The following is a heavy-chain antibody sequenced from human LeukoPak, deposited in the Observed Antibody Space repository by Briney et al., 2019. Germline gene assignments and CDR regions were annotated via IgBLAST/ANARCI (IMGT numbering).Heavy chain of an antibody. CDR2: IRYDGSNK. V-gene: IGHV3-30*02. D-gene: IGHD5-24*01. J-gene: IGHJ4*02. Sequence: GGSLRLSCAASGFTFSSYGMHWVRQAPGKGLEWVAFIRYDGSNKYYADSVKGRFTISRDNSKNTLYLQMNSLRAEDTAVYYCARVKDGYKSLFDYWGQGTLVTVSS. CDR3: ARVKDGYKSLFDY. CDR1: GFTFSSYG.